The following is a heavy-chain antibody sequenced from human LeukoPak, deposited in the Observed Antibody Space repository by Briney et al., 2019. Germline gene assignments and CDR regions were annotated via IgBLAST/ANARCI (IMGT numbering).Heavy chain of an antibody. CDR1: GFTFSSYS. CDR3: ARGGSDLDY. CDR2: ISSSSSYI. D-gene: IGHD2-15*01. V-gene: IGHV3-21*01. Sequence: GGSLRLSCAASGFTFSSYSMNWVRQAPGEGLEWVSSISSSSSYIYYADSVKGRFTISRDNAKNSLYLQMNSLRAEDTAVYYCARGGSDLDYWGQGTLVTVSS. J-gene: IGHJ4*02.